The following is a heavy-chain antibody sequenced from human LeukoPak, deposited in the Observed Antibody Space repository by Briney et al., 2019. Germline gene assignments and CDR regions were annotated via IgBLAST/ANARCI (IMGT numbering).Heavy chain of an antibody. J-gene: IGHJ4*02. D-gene: IGHD2-2*01. Sequence: PGGSLRLSCAASGFTFSSYAMSWVRQAPGKGLDWVSTISGSGAGTYYADSVRGRFTISRDNSKNTLYLQMNSLRAEDTAVYYCAKESRSCSSANCYHDYWGQGTQVTVSS. CDR3: AKESRSCSSANCYHDY. V-gene: IGHV3-23*01. CDR1: GFTFSSYA. CDR2: ISGSGAGT.